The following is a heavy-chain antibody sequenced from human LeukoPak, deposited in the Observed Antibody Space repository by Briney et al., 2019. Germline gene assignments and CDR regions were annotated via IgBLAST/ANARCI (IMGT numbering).Heavy chain of an antibody. D-gene: IGHD6-19*01. V-gene: IGHV3-73*01. CDR2: IRNKDNSYAT. J-gene: IGHJ4*02. CDR3: TRRLESGIWDFDY. Sequence: PGGSLRLSCAASGFTFSGSAMHWVRQASGKGLEWVRRIRNKDNSYATAYAASVKGRFTISRDDSGNMAYLQMNSLKTEDTAVYYCTRRLESGIWDFDYWGQGARVTVSS. CDR1: GFTFSGSA.